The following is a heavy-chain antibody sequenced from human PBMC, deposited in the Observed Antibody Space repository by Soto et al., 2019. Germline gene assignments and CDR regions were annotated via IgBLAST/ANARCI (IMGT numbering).Heavy chain of an antibody. V-gene: IGHV3-30*18. J-gene: IGHJ6*02. Sequence: LRLSCAASGFTFSSYGMHWVRQAPGKGLEWVAVISYDGSNKYYADSVKGRFTISRDNSKNTLYLQMNSLRAEDTAVYYCAKDQTGYDILTGYYNGPYYYYGMDVWGQGTTVTVSS. CDR3: AKDQTGYDILTGYYNGPYYYYGMDV. CDR1: GFTFSSYG. D-gene: IGHD3-9*01. CDR2: ISYDGSNK.